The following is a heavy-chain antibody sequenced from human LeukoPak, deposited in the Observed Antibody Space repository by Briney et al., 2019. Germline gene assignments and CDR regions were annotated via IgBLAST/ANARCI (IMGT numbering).Heavy chain of an antibody. CDR2: IKSDGSIT. Sequence: GESLKISCAASGFTFSSYWMHWVRQAPGKGLVWVSRIKSDGSITTYADSVKGRFTISRDNAKNTLYLQMNSLRAEDTAVYYCTRESGWAGLSTDYWGQGTLVTVSS. CDR1: GFTFSSYW. CDR3: TRESGWAGLSTDY. J-gene: IGHJ4*02. D-gene: IGHD3-16*02. V-gene: IGHV3-74*01.